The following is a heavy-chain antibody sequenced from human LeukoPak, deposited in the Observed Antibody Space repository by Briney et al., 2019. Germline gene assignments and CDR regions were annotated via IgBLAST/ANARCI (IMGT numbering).Heavy chain of an antibody. CDR2: IYTSGST. CDR3: ARVWYYYDSSGYYYAHTSTGWFDP. J-gene: IGHJ5*02. V-gene: IGHV4-4*07. Sequence: MASETLSLTCTVSGGSISSYYWSWIRQPAGKGLVWIGRIYTSGSTNYNPSLKSRVTMSVDTSKNQFSLKLSSVTAADTAVYYCARVWYYYDSSGYYYAHTSTGWFDPWGQGTLVTVSS. CDR1: GGSISSYY. D-gene: IGHD3-22*01.